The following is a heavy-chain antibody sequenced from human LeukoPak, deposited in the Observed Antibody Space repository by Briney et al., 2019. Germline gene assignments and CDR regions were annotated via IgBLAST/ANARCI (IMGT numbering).Heavy chain of an antibody. CDR2: INPNSGGT. J-gene: IGHJ4*02. CDR3: AREAGRYSGYDPLDY. V-gene: IGHV1-2*02. D-gene: IGHD5-12*01. CDR1: GYTLTGYY. Sequence: ASVKVSCKTSGYTLTGYYMHWVRQAPAQGLEWMRWINPNSGGTNYAQKFQGRVTMTRDTSISTAYMELSRLRSDDTAVYYCAREAGRYSGYDPLDYWGQGTLVTVSS.